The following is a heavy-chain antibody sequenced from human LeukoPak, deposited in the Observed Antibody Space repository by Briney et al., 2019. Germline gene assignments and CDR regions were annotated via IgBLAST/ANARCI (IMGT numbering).Heavy chain of an antibody. J-gene: IGHJ5*02. CDR1: GGSFSGYY. CDR2: INHSGST. D-gene: IGHD2-2*01. CDR3: AVAVPGWFDP. Sequence: SETLSLTCAVYGGSFSGYYWSWIRQPPGKGLEWIGEINHSGSTNYNPSLKSRVTISVDTSKNQFSLKLSSVTAADTAVYYCAVAVPGWFDPWGQGTLVTVSS. V-gene: IGHV4-34*01.